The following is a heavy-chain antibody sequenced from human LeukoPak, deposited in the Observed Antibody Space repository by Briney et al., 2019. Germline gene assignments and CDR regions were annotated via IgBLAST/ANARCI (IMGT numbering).Heavy chain of an antibody. V-gene: IGHV3-73*01. CDR2: IRSRANSYAT. Sequence: GGSLRLSCAASGFTFSGSAMHWVRQASGKGLEWVGRIRSRANSYATAYAASVKGRFTISRDDSKNTAYLQMNSLKTEDTAVYYCARTTGYSYGSYFDYWGQGTLVTVSS. J-gene: IGHJ4*02. CDR3: ARTTGYSYGSYFDY. CDR1: GFTFSGSA. D-gene: IGHD5-18*01.